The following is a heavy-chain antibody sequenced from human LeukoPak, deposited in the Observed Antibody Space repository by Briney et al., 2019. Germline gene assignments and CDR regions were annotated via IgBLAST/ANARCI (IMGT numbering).Heavy chain of an antibody. CDR3: AGLYGGNFFDC. V-gene: IGHV4-39*01. Sequence: SETLSLTCTVSGGSISSNNYYWAWIRQPPGKGLQWIGSIYYSGSIYYNPSLKSRVTISVDTSKNQFSLKLTSVTAADTAVYSCAGLYGGNFFDCWGQGTLVTVSS. D-gene: IGHD4-23*01. CDR1: GGSISSNNYY. CDR2: IYYSGSI. J-gene: IGHJ4*02.